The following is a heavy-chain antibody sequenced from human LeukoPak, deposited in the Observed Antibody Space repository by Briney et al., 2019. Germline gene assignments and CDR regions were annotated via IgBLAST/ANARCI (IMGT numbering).Heavy chain of an antibody. CDR1: GGSISSYY. Sequence: PSETLSLTCTVSGGSISSYYWSWIRQPPGKGLEWIGEINHTGRSNYTPSLKSRVTISLDTSKNQFSLKLSSVTAADTAVYYCARVGYRSGYYPFDYWGQGTMVTVSS. J-gene: IGHJ4*02. CDR3: ARVGYRSGYYPFDY. D-gene: IGHD6-19*01. V-gene: IGHV4-34*01. CDR2: INHTGRS.